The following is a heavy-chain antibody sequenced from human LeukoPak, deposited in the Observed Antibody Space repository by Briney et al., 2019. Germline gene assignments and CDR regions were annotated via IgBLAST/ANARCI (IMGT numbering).Heavy chain of an antibody. CDR2: ISSSSYI. D-gene: IGHD6-13*01. Sequence: GGSLRLSCAASGFTFSSYSMNWVRQAPGKGLEWVSSISSSSYIYYADSVKGRFTISRDNAKNSLYLQMNSLRAEDTAVYYCAREDSSSWFYYYYYYYMDVWGKGTTVTVSS. J-gene: IGHJ6*03. CDR1: GFTFSSYS. V-gene: IGHV3-21*01. CDR3: AREDSSSWFYYYYYYYMDV.